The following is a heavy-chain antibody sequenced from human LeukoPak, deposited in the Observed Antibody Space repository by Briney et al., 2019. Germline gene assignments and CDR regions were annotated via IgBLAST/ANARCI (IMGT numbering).Heavy chain of an antibody. Sequence: PGGSLRLSCAASGFTFSSYAMHWVRQAPGKGLEWVAVISYDGSNKYYADSVKGRFTISRDNSKNTLYLQMNSLRAEDTAVYYCAKETAYGSGSSFDYGGQGTLVTVSS. CDR2: ISYDGSNK. V-gene: IGHV3-30-3*01. D-gene: IGHD3-10*01. CDR1: GFTFSSYA. J-gene: IGHJ4*02. CDR3: AKETAYGSGSSFDY.